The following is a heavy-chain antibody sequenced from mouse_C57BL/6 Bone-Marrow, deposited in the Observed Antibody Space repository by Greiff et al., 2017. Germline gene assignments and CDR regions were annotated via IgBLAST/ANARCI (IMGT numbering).Heavy chain of an antibody. D-gene: IGHD2-4*01. CDR2: IRSKSNNYAT. Sequence: EAGGGLVQPKGSLKLSCAASGFSFNTYAMNWVRQAPGKGLEWVARIRSKSNNYATYYADSVKDRFTISRDDSESMLYLQMNNLKTEDTAMYYCVRHDDYDGFAYWGQGTLVTVSA. CDR1: GFSFNTYA. V-gene: IGHV10-1*01. CDR3: VRHDDYDGFAY. J-gene: IGHJ3*01.